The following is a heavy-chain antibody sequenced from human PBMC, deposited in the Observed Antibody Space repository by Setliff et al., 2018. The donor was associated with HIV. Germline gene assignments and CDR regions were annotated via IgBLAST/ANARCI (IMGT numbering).Heavy chain of an antibody. CDR2: IFYSGSTYSGST. D-gene: IGHD3-22*01. V-gene: IGHV4-30-4*08. CDR1: GDSISSGGYY. Sequence: SETLSLTCSVSGDSISSGGYYWSWIRQSPGKGLEWIGYIFYSGSTYSGSTYYNPSLQSRLTTSVDTSKNQFSLKLSSVSAADTAVYYCARDRGYYDSSGSDPGFDPWGQGTLVTVSS. J-gene: IGHJ5*02. CDR3: ARDRGYYDSSGSDPGFDP.